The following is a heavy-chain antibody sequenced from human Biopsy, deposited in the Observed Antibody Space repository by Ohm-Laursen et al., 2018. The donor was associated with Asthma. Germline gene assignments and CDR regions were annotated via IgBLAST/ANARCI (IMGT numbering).Heavy chain of an antibody. V-gene: IGHV4-30-4*01. D-gene: IGHD6-19*01. Sequence: SQTLSLTCTVSGASIKTDNHYWSWLRQPPGKGLEWFGFIHYSGSTSYNPSLKGGVTISVDTSKNQFSLKLSSVTAADTAVYYCARASVAASSNWFDPWGQGTLVTVPS. CDR3: ARASVAASSNWFDP. CDR2: IHYSGST. J-gene: IGHJ5*02. CDR1: GASIKTDNHY.